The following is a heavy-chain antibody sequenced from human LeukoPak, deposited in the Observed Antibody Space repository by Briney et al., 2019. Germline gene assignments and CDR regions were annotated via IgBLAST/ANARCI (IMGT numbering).Heavy chain of an antibody. CDR3: AARDYYDSSGYHSPI. V-gene: IGHV3-23*01. J-gene: IGHJ3*02. Sequence: PGGSLRLSCAASGFTFSSYAMSWVRQAPGKGLEWVSAISGSGGSTYYADSVKGRFTISRDNSKNTLYLQMNSLRAEDTAVYYCAARDYYDSSGYHSPIWGQGTMVTVSS. CDR2: ISGSGGST. CDR1: GFTFSSYA. D-gene: IGHD3-22*01.